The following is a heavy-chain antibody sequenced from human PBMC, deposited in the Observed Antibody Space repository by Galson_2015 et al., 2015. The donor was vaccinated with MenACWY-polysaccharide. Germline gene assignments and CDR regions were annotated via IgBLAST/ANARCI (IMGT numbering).Heavy chain of an antibody. CDR3: VKDMCLIPISIFDY. V-gene: IGHV3-43*02. D-gene: IGHD3-16*01. CDR1: GFTFDSVSG. J-gene: IGHJ4*01. Sequence: SLRLSCAASGFTFDSVSGMHWVRPVPGESLEWISLISGDGRTTFYADSVRGRFTVSRDNRKNSLYLQMRSLITDDTAFYYCVKDMCLIPISIFDYWGRGTLVTVSS. CDR2: ISGDGRTT.